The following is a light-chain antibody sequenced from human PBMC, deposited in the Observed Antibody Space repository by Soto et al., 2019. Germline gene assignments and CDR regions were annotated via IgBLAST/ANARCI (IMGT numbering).Light chain of an antibody. Sequence: EIVMTQSPATLSVSPGERATLSCRASQSVSSNLAWYQQKPGQAPRILISGASTRATGIPARFSGSGSGTEFTLPISSLQSEDFAVYYCQQYNNWPPWTFGQGTKVEIK. CDR2: GAS. V-gene: IGKV3-15*01. J-gene: IGKJ1*01. CDR3: QQYNNWPPWT. CDR1: QSVSSN.